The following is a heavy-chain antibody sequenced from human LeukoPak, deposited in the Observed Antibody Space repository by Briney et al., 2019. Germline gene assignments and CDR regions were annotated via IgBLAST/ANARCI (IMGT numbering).Heavy chain of an antibody. Sequence: SETLSLTCAVFDASFSAYYWSWIRQPPGKGLEWIGDVNHSGGTNYNPSLISRVTISVDTAKNQFSLRLSSVIAADTAVYYCARRPRDGFFRPYFDSWGQGTLVTVSS. D-gene: IGHD5-24*01. CDR1: DASFSAYY. J-gene: IGHJ4*02. CDR3: ARRPRDGFFRPYFDS. V-gene: IGHV4-34*01. CDR2: VNHSGGT.